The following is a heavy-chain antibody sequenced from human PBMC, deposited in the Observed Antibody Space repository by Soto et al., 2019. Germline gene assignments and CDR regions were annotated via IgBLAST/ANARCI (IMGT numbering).Heavy chain of an antibody. V-gene: IGHV3-23*01. J-gene: IGHJ4*02. CDR2: IGTSGGGT. Sequence: EVPLLESGGGLVQPGGSLRLSCGASGFTLRNYDMSGVRQAPGKGLEWVSTIGTSGGGTYYTDSVRGRFTLSRDHSKSTLSLQMNSLRAEDTAVYYCAISSGSEGYWGQGTLVTVSS. CDR3: AISSGSEGY. D-gene: IGHD5-12*01. CDR1: GFTLRNYD.